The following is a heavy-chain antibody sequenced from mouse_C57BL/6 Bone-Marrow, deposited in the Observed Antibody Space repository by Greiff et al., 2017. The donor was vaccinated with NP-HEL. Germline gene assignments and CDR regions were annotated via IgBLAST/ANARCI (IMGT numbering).Heavy chain of an antibody. CDR3: ARGGFHYFDY. J-gene: IGHJ2*01. CDR2: ISYDGSN. V-gene: IGHV3-6*01. CDR1: GYSITSGYY. Sequence: EVKLQESGPGLVKPSQSLSLTCSVTGYSITSGYYWNWIRQFPGNKLEWMGYISYDGSNNYNPSLKNRIPITRDTSKNQFFLKLNSVTTEDTATYYGARGGFHYFDYWGQGTTLTVSS.